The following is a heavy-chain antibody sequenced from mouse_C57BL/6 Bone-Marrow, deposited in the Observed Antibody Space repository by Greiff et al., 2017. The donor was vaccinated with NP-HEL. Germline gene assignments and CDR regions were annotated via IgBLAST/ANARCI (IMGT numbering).Heavy chain of an antibody. CDR1: GYAFSSYW. V-gene: IGHV1-80*01. J-gene: IGHJ4*01. D-gene: IGHD1-1*01. CDR3: ARSPLLLLLAMDY. Sequence: VQLQQSGAELVKPGASVKISCKASGYAFSSYWMNWVKQRPGKGLEWIGQIYPGDGDTTYNGKFKGKATLTADKSSSTAYMQLSSLTSEDSAVYFCARSPLLLLLAMDYWGQGTSVTVSS. CDR2: IYPGDGDT.